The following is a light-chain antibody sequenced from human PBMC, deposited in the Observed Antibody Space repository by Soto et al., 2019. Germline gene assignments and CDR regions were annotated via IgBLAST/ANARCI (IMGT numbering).Light chain of an antibody. J-gene: IGKJ1*01. CDR2: EIS. CDR3: QHSSA. Sequence: EIVLTQSPGTLSLSPGERATLTCRASQSIDSRYLAWYQQKPGQAPRLLMSEISSRATGIPDRFSGSGSGTDCTLTISRLEPEDFAVYYCQHSSAFGQGTKVEIK. CDR1: QSIDSRY. V-gene: IGKV3-20*01.